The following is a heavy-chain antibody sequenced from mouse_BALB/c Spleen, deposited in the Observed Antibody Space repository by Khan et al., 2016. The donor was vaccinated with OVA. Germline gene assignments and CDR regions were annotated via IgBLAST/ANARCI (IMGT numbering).Heavy chain of an antibody. Sequence: EVKLMESGGGSVKPGGSLNLSCAVSGFTFSSYAMSWVRQTPEKRLEWVASISSGGSTYYPDSVKGRFTISRDNARNILYLQMSSLRSEDMAMYFCAREAYRYDEYYFDYWGQGTTLTVSS. V-gene: IGHV5-6-5*01. J-gene: IGHJ2*01. CDR1: GFTFSSYA. CDR3: AREAYRYDEYYFDY. D-gene: IGHD2-14*01. CDR2: ISSGGST.